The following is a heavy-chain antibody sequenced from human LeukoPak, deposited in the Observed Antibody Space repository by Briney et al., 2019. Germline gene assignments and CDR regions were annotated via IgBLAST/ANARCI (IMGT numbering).Heavy chain of an antibody. CDR3: ARHKVYGSGSYSRHYNWFDP. D-gene: IGHD3-10*01. Sequence: ASVKVSCKASGYTFTGYYMHWVRQAPGQGLEWMGWISPNSGGTNYAQKFQGRVTMTRDTSISTAYMELSRLRSDDTAVYYCARHKVYGSGSYSRHYNWFDPWGQGTLVTVSS. CDR1: GYTFTGYY. V-gene: IGHV1-2*02. CDR2: ISPNSGGT. J-gene: IGHJ5*02.